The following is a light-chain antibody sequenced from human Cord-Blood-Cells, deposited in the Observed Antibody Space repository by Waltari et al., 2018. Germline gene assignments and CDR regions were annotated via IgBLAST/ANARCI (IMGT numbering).Light chain of an antibody. CDR2: GAS. Sequence: EIVLTQSPGTLSLSPGERATFSCRASQSVSRSYLAWYQQKPGQAPRLLIYGASSRATGIPDRFSGSGSGTDFSLTISRLEPEDFAVYYCQQYGSSPLTFGGGTKVEIK. CDR3: QQYGSSPLT. CDR1: QSVSRSY. J-gene: IGKJ4*01. V-gene: IGKV3-20*01.